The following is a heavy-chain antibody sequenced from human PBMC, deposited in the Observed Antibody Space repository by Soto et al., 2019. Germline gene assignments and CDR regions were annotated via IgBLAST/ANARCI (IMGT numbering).Heavy chain of an antibody. D-gene: IGHD3-10*01. CDR3: ARVFGSFHLFDY. V-gene: IGHV4-34*01. CDR2: INHSGST. CDR1: GGSFSGYY. J-gene: IGHJ4*02. Sequence: QVQLQQWGAGLLKPSETLSLTCAVYGGSFSGYYWSWIRQPPGKGLEWIGEINHSGSTNYNPSLKSRVTISVDTSKNQFSLKLSSVTAADTAVYYCARVFGSFHLFDYWGQGTLVTVSS.